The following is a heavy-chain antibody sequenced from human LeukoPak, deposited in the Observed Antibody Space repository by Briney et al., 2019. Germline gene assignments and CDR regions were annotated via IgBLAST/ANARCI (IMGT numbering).Heavy chain of an antibody. J-gene: IGHJ6*03. CDR2: HYYSGST. V-gene: IGHV4-61*05. CDR1: GGSISSGSYY. Sequence: AESLSLTWTVSGGSISSGSYYWGWIRRPPGKGLEWIGYHYYSGSTNHNPSLKSRVTISVDTSKNQFSLKLSTVTAADTAVYYCARFRYYYMDVWGKGTTVTVSS. CDR3: ARFRYYYMDV.